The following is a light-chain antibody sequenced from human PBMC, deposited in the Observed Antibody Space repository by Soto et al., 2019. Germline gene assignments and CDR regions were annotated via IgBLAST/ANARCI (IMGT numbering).Light chain of an antibody. CDR1: QGISSY. CDR3: QQRSRT. CDR2: ATS. Sequence: AIRMTQSPSSLSASTGDRVTITCRASQGISSYLAWFQQKPGRPPKLLMSATSTLQSDVPSRFSGSGSGTDFTLTISSLEPEDFAVYYCQQRSRTFGQGTKVDIK. V-gene: IGKV1-8*01. J-gene: IGKJ1*01.